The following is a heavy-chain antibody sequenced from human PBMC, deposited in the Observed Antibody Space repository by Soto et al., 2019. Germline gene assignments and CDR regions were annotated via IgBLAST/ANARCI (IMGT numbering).Heavy chain of an antibody. CDR2: ISSSSVSTI. J-gene: IGHJ6*02. V-gene: IGHV3-48*03. CDR3: ARDRLSPYDILAGYRFYGMDV. D-gene: IGHD3-9*01. Sequence: EVQLVESGGGLVQPGGSLRLSCTASGFTFSTYEMNWVRQAPGKGLEWVSYISSSSVSTIYYADSVRGRFTISRDNAKNSLYLQMNVLRAEATDVYYCARDRLSPYDILAGYRFYGMDVWVQGTTVTVSS. CDR1: GFTFSTYE.